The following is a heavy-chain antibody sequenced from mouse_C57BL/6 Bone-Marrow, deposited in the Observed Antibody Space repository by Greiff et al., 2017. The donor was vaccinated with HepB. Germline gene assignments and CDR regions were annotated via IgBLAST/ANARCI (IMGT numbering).Heavy chain of an antibody. CDR2: IDPEDGDT. D-gene: IGHD2-1*01. V-gene: IGHV14-1*01. Sequence: EVKLVESGAELVRPGASVKLSCTASGFNIKDYYMHWVKQRPEQGLEWIGRIDPEDGDTEYAPKFQGKATMTAYTSSNTAYLQLSSLSSEDTAVYYCTGGNYVFDVWGTGTTVTVSS. CDR1: GFNIKDYY. CDR3: TGGNYVFDV. J-gene: IGHJ1*03.